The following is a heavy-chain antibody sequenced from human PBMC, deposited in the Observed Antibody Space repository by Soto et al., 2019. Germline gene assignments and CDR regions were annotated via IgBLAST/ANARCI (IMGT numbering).Heavy chain of an antibody. CDR1: GFTFRNHG. Sequence: QVQLVESGGGVVQPGRSLRLSCEGSGFTFRNHGMHWIRQSPGKGLEWLAVIWYDGSEKYYADSVKGRFNISRDNSKNTLYLQMNSLKVEDTAIYYCARWSNNKGVDPWGQGTVVTVS. CDR2: IWYDGSEK. V-gene: IGHV3-33*01. J-gene: IGHJ5*02. CDR3: ARWSNNKGVDP. D-gene: IGHD1-1*01.